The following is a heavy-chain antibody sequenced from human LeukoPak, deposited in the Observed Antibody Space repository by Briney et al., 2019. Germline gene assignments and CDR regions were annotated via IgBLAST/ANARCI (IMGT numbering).Heavy chain of an antibody. D-gene: IGHD4-23*01. CDR3: VRAIGSNTL. CDR1: GFTFSSYA. CDR2: IWYDGSNK. J-gene: IGHJ4*02. V-gene: IGHV3-33*08. Sequence: GGSLRLSCAASGFTFSSYAMSWVRQAPGKGLEWVAVIWYDGSNKYYADSVKGRFTISRDNAKNSLYLQMNSLRAEDTAVYFCVRAIGSNTLWGQGTLVTVSS.